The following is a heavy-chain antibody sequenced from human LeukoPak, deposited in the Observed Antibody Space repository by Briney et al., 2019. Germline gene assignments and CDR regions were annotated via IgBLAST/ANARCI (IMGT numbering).Heavy chain of an antibody. CDR2: ISSSGSTI. Sequence: PGGSLRLSCAASGFTFSSYDMNWVRQAPGKGLEWVSYISSSGSTIYYADSVKGRFTISRDNAKNSLYLQMNSLRAEDTAMYYCARARRDYGRSFDYWGQGTLVTVSS. CDR3: ARARRDYGRSFDY. V-gene: IGHV3-48*03. J-gene: IGHJ4*02. CDR1: GFTFSSYD. D-gene: IGHD4-17*01.